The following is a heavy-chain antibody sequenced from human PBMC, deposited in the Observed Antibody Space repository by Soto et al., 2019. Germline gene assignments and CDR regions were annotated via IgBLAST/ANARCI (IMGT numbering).Heavy chain of an antibody. CDR3: AKAVAVTTGYYFDY. CDR1: GFTFSSYA. CDR2: ISGSGGST. J-gene: IGHJ4*02. D-gene: IGHD4-17*01. V-gene: IGHV3-23*01. Sequence: GGPLRLSCAASGFTFSSYAMSWVRQAPGKGLEWVSAISGSGGSTYYADSVKGRFTISRDNSKNTLYLQMNSLRAEDTAVYYCAKAVAVTTGYYFDYWGQGTLVTVSS.